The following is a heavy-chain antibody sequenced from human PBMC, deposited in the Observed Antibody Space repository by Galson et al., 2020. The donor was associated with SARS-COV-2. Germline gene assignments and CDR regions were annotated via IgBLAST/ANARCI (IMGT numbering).Heavy chain of an antibody. D-gene: IGHD6-6*01. V-gene: IGHV3-73*01. CDR2: IRSRTNNYAT. CDR3: TRVPPNSTSFWYAFDL. Sequence: GESLRPSCAASGFIFSHSPMHCVRQASGKGLEWVGRIRSRTNNYATTYAASVKGRFTISRDDSKNTAFLQMNILKIEDTAVYYCTRVPPNSTSFWYAFDLWGPGTMVAVFS. J-gene: IGHJ3*01. CDR1: GFIFSHSP.